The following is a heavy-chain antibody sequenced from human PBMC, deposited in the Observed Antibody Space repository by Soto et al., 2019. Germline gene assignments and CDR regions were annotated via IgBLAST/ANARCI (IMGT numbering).Heavy chain of an antibody. V-gene: IGHV3-9*01. D-gene: IGHD4-4*01. CDR3: AKDLYSNYGDAFDI. CDR1: GFTFDDYA. Sequence: GGSLRLSCAASGFTFDDYAMHWVRQAPGKGLEWVSGISWNSDNTSYADSVKGRFTISRDNVKDSLYLQMNSLRAEDTALYYCAKDLYSNYGDAFDIWGQGTMVTVSS. CDR2: ISWNSDNT. J-gene: IGHJ3*02.